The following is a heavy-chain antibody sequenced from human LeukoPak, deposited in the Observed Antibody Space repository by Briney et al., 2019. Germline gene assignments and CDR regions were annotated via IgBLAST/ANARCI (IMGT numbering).Heavy chain of an antibody. CDR2: SYCSGST. D-gene: IGHD3-22*01. Sequence: KPSETLSLTCTVSGGPISSGGYYWSWIRQHPGKGLEWIGYSYCSGSTYYHPSLTRRAPISLDTSKSQFSLKLSSVTAADTAVYYCARVLSWVYDSSGYPYYYYYMDVWGKGTTVTVSS. CDR1: GGPISSGGYY. V-gene: IGHV4-31*03. CDR3: ARVLSWVYDSSGYPYYYYYMDV. J-gene: IGHJ6*03.